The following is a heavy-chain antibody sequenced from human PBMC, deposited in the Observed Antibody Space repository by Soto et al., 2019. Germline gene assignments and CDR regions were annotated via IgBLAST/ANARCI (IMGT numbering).Heavy chain of an antibody. D-gene: IGHD7-27*01. J-gene: IGHJ4*02. Sequence: VQLLESGGGLVQPGGSLRLSCAASGFTFSSYAMSWVRQAPGKGLEWVSAISGSGGSTYYADSVKGRFTISRDNSKNTLYLQMNSLRAEDTAVYYCAKIVRRSPAGVDYFDYWGQGTLVTVSS. CDR3: AKIVRRSPAGVDYFDY. CDR1: GFTFSSYA. V-gene: IGHV3-23*01. CDR2: ISGSGGST.